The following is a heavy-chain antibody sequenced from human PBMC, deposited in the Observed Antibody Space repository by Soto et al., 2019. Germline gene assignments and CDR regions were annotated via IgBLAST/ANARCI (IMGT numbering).Heavy chain of an antibody. V-gene: IGHV1-2*02. J-gene: IGHJ4*02. CDR2: INYNCDYT. CDR1: AYTFTGYY. D-gene: IGHD5-12*01. Sequence: GASVKVSFQASAYTFTGYYLQGVRQAPGQGLEWMGWINYNCDYTRNAQKLQDRATITRDTSITTATMDLSSLRSDATAVYYCARGGRIGCGFEEGLDYWGQGTLVTVSS. CDR3: ARGGRIGCGFEEGLDY.